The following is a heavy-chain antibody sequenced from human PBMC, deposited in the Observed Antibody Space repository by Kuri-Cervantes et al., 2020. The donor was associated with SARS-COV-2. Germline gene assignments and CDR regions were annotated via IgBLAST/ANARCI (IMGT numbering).Heavy chain of an antibody. CDR1: GFTFSSYG. V-gene: IGHV3-30*02. J-gene: IGHJ5*02. D-gene: IGHD6-13*01. CDR3: AKVGQQLVPDWLDP. Sequence: GESLKISCAASGFTFSSYGMHWVRQAPGNGLEWVAFIRYDGSNKYYADSVKGRFTISRDNSKNTLYLQMNSLSAEDTSVYYCAKVGQQLVPDWLDPWGQGTLVTVSS. CDR2: IRYDGSNK.